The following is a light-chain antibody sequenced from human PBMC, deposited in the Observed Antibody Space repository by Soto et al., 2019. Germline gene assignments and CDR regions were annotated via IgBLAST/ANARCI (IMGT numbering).Light chain of an antibody. CDR3: LLYYGGAQLGV. CDR1: TGAVTSGYY. V-gene: IGLV7-43*01. Sequence: QAVVTQEPSLTVSPGGTVTLTCASSTGAVTSGYYPNWFQQKPGQAPRRLIYSTSNKHSWTPARFSGSLLGGKAALTLSGVQPEEEAEYYCLLYYGGAQLGVFGTGTKVTVL. CDR2: STS. J-gene: IGLJ1*01.